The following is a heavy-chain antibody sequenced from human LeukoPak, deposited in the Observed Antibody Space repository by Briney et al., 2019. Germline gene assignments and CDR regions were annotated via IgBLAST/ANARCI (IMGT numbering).Heavy chain of an antibody. Sequence: GGSLRLSCAASGFTFNTYAMSWVRQAPWERLQWVSGISDSGGNTYYADSVKGRFTISRDNSKNTLYLQMNSLRAEDTAVYYCAKGGAELLWFGELLTSFDYWGQGTLVTVSS. D-gene: IGHD3-10*01. CDR1: GFTFNTYA. J-gene: IGHJ4*02. CDR3: AKGGAELLWFGELLTSFDY. V-gene: IGHV3-23*01. CDR2: ISDSGGNT.